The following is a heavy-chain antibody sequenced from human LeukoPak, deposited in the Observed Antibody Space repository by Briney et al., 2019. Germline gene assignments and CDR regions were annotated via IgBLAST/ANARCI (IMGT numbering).Heavy chain of an antibody. CDR1: GGSISSSRYY. J-gene: IGHJ4*02. CDR3: ARLDTYSYGYDY. D-gene: IGHD5-18*01. V-gene: IGHV4-39*01. CDR2: IYYSGST. Sequence: SETLSLTCTVSGGSISSSRYYWGWIRQPPGKGLEWIGSIYYSGSTYYNPSLKSRVTISVDTSKNQFSLKLSSVTAADTAVYYCARLDTYSYGYDYWGQGTLVTVSS.